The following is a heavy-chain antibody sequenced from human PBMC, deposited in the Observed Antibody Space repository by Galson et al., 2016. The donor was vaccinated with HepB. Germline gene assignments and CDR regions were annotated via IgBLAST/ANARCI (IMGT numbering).Heavy chain of an antibody. Sequence: PVKVSCKASGYAFASYNMHWVRQAPGQGLEWMGIINPSGGSTNYAQKFQGRVTMTRDTSTSTVYMELSSLRSEDTAVYYCAYDYGDYNFDYWGQGTLVTVSS. D-gene: IGHD4-17*01. CDR1: GYAFASYN. CDR2: INPSGGST. J-gene: IGHJ4*02. CDR3: AYDYGDYNFDY. V-gene: IGHV1-46*01.